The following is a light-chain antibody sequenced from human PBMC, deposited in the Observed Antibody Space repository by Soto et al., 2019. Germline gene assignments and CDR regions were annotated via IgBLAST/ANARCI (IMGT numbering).Light chain of an antibody. J-gene: IGKJ1*01. CDR2: WAS. V-gene: IGKV4-1*01. Sequence: DIVMTQSPDSLAVSLGERATINCKSNQSVLFTSNNKNYLAWYQQRPGQPPKLFLNWASTRESGVPDRFSGSGSGTEFTLTISSLQAEDVAVYYCQQYYSTPRTFGQGTKVEIK. CDR1: QSVLFTSNNKNY. CDR3: QQYYSTPRT.